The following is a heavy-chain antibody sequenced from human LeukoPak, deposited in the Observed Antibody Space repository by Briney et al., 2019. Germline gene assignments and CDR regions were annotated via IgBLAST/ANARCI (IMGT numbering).Heavy chain of an antibody. CDR1: GYTFTSYG. D-gene: IGHD1/OR15-1a*01. CDR3: ARDYDRWNNDCFDP. V-gene: IGHV1-18*01. Sequence: ASVKVSCKASGYTFTSYGISWVRQAPGQGLEWMGWISAYNGNTNYAQKLQGRVTMTTDTSTSTAYMELRSLRSDDTAVYYCARDYDRWNNDCFDPWGQGTLVIVSS. J-gene: IGHJ5*02. CDR2: ISAYNGNT.